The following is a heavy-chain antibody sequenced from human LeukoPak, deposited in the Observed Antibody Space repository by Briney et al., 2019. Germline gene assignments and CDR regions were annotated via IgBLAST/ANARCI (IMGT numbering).Heavy chain of an antibody. J-gene: IGHJ3*02. CDR2: IIPIFDTA. D-gene: IGHD4-17*01. V-gene: IGHV1-69*01. Sequence: SVKVSCKASGGTFTSYAISWVRQAPGHGLEWMGGIIPIFDTANYAQKFPGRVTIPADESASTAYMELSSLRSEDTAVYYCATSLYGDYGFGAFDIWGQGTMVTVSS. CDR3: ATSLYGDYGFGAFDI. CDR1: GGTFTSYA.